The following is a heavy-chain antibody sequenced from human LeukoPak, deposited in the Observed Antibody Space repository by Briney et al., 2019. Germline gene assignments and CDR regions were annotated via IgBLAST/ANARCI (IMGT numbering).Heavy chain of an antibody. CDR1: GGSISGYY. CDR3: AQRQGPMSGTYDYFDP. D-gene: IGHD1-26*01. Sequence: SETLSLTCTVSGGSISGYYWTWIRQPPGQGLEWIAYIHSNGYTNYNPSLRSRVTISVDPSKNQYSLTVTPVTAADTAIYYCAQRQGPMSGTYDYFDPWGQGALVTVSS. J-gene: IGHJ5*02. V-gene: IGHV4-4*09. CDR2: IHSNGYT.